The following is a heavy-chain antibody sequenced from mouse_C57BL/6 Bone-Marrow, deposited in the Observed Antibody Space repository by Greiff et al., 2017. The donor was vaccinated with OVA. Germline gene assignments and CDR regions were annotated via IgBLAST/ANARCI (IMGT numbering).Heavy chain of an antibody. D-gene: IGHD2-3*01. J-gene: IGHJ4*01. CDR3: ARGGIKIYPDYAIDY. CDR1: GYTFTSYW. V-gene: IGHV1-55*01. Sequence: QVQLQQPGAELVKPGASVKMSCKASGYTFTSYWITWVKQRPGQGLEWIGDIYPGSGSTNYNEKFKSKATLTVDTSSSTAYMQLSSLTSEDSAVYYCARGGIKIYPDYAIDYWGQGTSVTVSS. CDR2: IYPGSGST.